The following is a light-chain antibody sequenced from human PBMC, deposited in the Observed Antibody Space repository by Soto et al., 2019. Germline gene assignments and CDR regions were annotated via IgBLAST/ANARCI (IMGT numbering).Light chain of an antibody. V-gene: IGLV1-44*01. Sequence: QSVLTQPPSASGTPGQRVTISCSGSSSNIGSNTVNWYQQLPGTAPKLLIYSNNQRPSGVPDRFSGSKSGTSASLAISGLQSEDEADYCCAAWDDSLNGGVFGTGTKLTVL. CDR2: SNN. CDR3: AAWDDSLNGGV. J-gene: IGLJ1*01. CDR1: SSNIGSNT.